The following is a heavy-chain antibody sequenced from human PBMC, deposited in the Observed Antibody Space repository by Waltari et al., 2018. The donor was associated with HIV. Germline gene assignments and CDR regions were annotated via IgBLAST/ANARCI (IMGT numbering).Heavy chain of an antibody. J-gene: IGHJ6*02. CDR1: GGTFSSYA. CDR3: ARGHRRITMVRGEYYYGMDV. V-gene: IGHV1-69*12. CDR2: IIPIFGTA. Sequence: QVQLVQSGAEVKKPGSSVKVSCKASGGTFSSYAISWVRPAPGQGLEWMGGIIPIFGTANYAQKFQGRVTITADESTSTAYMELSSLRSEDTAVYYCARGHRRITMVRGEYYYGMDVWGQGTTVTVSS. D-gene: IGHD3-10*01.